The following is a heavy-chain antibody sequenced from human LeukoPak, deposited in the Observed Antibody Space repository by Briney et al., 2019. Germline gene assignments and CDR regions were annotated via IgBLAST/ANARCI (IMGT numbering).Heavy chain of an antibody. V-gene: IGHV4-39*01. CDR3: AKSGGSGLIDY. D-gene: IGHD1-26*01. CDR2: IYSSGST. Sequence: SETLSLTCTVSGASVSGSPYYWGWLRQPPGKGREWIGSIYSSGSTYYNASLQSRVTISIETSKNQISLRLNSVTAADTAIYYCAKSGGSGLIDYWGQGTLVTVSS. J-gene: IGHJ4*02. CDR1: GASVSGSPYY.